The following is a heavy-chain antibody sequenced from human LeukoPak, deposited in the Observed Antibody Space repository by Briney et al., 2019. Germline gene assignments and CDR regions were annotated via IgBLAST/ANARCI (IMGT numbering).Heavy chain of an antibody. CDR3: ARARYGDIDY. CDR1: GGSISTYY. V-gene: IGHV4-59*01. D-gene: IGHD3-10*01. J-gene: IGHJ4*02. CDR2: IYYSGST. Sequence: SETLSLTCTVSGGSISTYYWSWIRQPPGKGLEWIGYIYYSGSTSYNPSLKSRVIISVDTSKPQFSLKLSSVTAADTAVYYCARARYGDIDYWGQGTLVTVSS.